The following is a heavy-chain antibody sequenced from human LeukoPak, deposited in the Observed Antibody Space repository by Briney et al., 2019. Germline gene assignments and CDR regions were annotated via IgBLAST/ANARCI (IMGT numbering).Heavy chain of an antibody. D-gene: IGHD4-17*01. CDR2: IIPLFGTA. Sequence: SVKVSCKASGGTISSYAISWVRQAPGQGLEWMGRIIPLFGTANYAPKFQGRVTITTDESTSTAYMELSSLRSEDTAVYHCSREGTTVTTPDYWGQGTLVTVSS. J-gene: IGHJ4*02. CDR1: GGTISSYA. CDR3: SREGTTVTTPDY. V-gene: IGHV1-69*05.